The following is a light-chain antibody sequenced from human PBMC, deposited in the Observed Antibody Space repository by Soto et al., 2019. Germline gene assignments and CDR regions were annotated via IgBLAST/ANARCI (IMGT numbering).Light chain of an antibody. CDR3: LQDYNYPRT. J-gene: IGKJ1*01. Sequence: EIVMTQSPATLSLSPGERATLSCRASQTIDNTLAWYQRKPGQAPRLLIYDASTRATGVPARFSGSRSGTDFTLTISSLQPEDFATYYCLQDYNYPRTFGQGTKVDIK. CDR1: QTIDNT. V-gene: IGKV3-15*01. CDR2: DAS.